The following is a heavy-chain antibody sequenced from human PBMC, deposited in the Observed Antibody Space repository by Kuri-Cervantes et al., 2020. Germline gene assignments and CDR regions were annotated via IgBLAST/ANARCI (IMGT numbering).Heavy chain of an antibody. J-gene: IGHJ5*02. Sequence: SGPTLVKPTQTLTLTCTFSGFSLSTSGVGVGWIRQPPGKALEWLALIYWDDDKRYGPSLKSRLTITKDTSKNQVVLTMTNMDPVDTATYYCAHAEIAQLANWFDPWGQGTLVTVSS. V-gene: IGHV2-5*05. CDR2: IYWDDDK. CDR3: AHAEIAQLANWFDP. CDR1: GFSLSTSGVG. D-gene: IGHD1-1*01.